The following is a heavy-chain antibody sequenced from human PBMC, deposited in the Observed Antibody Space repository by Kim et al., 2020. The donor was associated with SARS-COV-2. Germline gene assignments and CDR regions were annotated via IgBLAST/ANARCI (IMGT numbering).Heavy chain of an antibody. CDR1: GFTFSTSP. Sequence: GGSLRLSCAASGFTFSTSPMGWVRQAPGKGLEWVSRISWDGTRTYYADSVKGRVTMSSDKPKNTVYLHMNSLRVEDTAVSYCAKWVTKSGFGYWGQGAQV. D-gene: IGHD4-17*01. J-gene: IGHJ4*02. CDR3: AKWVTKSGFGY. CDR2: ISWDGTRT. V-gene: IGHV3-23*01.